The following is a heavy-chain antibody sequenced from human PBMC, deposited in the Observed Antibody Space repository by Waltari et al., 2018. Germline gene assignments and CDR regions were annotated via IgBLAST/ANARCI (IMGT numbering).Heavy chain of an antibody. J-gene: IGHJ4*02. D-gene: IGHD3-22*01. Sequence: QVQLVESGGGVVQPGRSLRLSCAASGFTFSSYGMHWVRQAPGQGLAWVAGVAVRGYDGSNKCYAESGKGRFTISRDNSKNTLYLQMNSLRAEDTAVYYCARESYYYDSSGYYVPLDYWGQGTLVTVSS. CDR2: RGYDGSNK. V-gene: IGHV3-33*01. CDR1: GFTFSSYG. CDR3: ARESYYYDSSGYYVPLDY.